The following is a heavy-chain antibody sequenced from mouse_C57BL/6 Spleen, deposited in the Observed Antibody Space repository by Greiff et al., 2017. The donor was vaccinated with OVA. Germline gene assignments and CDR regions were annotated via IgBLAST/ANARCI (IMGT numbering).Heavy chain of an antibody. CDR3: ARGNIYYDYDESSWFAY. CDR2: IYPGDGDT. Sequence: QVQLQQSGPELVKPGASVKISCKASGYAFSSSWMNWVKQRPGKGLEWIGRIYPGDGDTNYNGKFKGKATLTADKSSSTAYMQLSSLTSEDSAVYFCARGNIYYDYDESSWFAYWGQGTLVTVSA. V-gene: IGHV1-82*01. J-gene: IGHJ3*01. CDR1: GYAFSSSW. D-gene: IGHD2-4*01.